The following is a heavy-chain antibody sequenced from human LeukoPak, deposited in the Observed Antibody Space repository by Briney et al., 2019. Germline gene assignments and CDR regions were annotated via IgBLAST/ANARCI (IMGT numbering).Heavy chain of an antibody. D-gene: IGHD1-1*01. CDR2: TSSSGSTI. CDR1: GGSFSGYY. CDR3: ARGGTSIDI. V-gene: IGHV3-11*01. J-gene: IGHJ3*02. Sequence: LSLTCAVYGGSFSGYYMSWVRQAPGKGLEWVSYTSSSGSTIYYADSVKGRFTISRDNAKNSLYLQMNSLRAEDTAVYYCARGGTSIDIWGQGTMVTVSS.